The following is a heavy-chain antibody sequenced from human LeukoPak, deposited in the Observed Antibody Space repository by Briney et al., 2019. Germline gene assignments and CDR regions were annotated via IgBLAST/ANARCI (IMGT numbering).Heavy chain of an antibody. CDR2: IKQDGSEK. CDR3: ARRGTSSSWAHFDY. CDR1: GFPFSSYW. D-gene: IGHD6-13*01. J-gene: IGHJ4*02. Sequence: PGGSLRLPCAASGFPFSSYWMTWVRQAPGKGLEWVAKIKQDGSEKYYVDSVKGRFTISRDNAKNSLYLQMNSLGAEDTAVYYCARRGTSSSWAHFDYWGQGTLVTVSS. V-gene: IGHV3-7*05.